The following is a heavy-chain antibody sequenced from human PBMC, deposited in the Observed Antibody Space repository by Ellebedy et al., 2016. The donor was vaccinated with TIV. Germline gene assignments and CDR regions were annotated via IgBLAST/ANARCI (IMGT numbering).Heavy chain of an antibody. CDR3: AKGGSSSWYLEAFDI. CDR1: GFTFTPYW. V-gene: IGHV3-7*03. Sequence: GGSLRLXXAASGFTFTPYWMSWVRQAPGKGPEWVAYIHEDGSERSYVDSVGGRFTISRDNAKNSLYLQMKSLRAEDTAWYYCAKGGSSSWYLEAFDIWGQGTMVTVSS. D-gene: IGHD6-13*01. J-gene: IGHJ3*02. CDR2: IHEDGSER.